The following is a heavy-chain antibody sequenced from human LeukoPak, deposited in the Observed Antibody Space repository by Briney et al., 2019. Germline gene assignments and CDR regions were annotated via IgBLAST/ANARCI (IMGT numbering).Heavy chain of an antibody. D-gene: IGHD3-10*01. CDR1: GGSFSGYY. Sequence: SETLSLTCAVYGGSFSGYYWSWIRQPPGKGLEWIGQINHSGSTNYNPSLKSPVTIPVNTSKNQFFLKLNYVTAADTAVYYCARGLRRYYDSGSYYNNTNWFDPWGQGTLVTVSS. CDR3: ARGLRRYYDSGSYYNNTNWFDP. CDR2: INHSGST. V-gene: IGHV4-34*01. J-gene: IGHJ5*02.